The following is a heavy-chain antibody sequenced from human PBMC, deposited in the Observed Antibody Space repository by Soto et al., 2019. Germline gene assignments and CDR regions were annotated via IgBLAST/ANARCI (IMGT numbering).Heavy chain of an antibody. CDR1: GFTFSSYW. CDR2: IKQDGSEK. D-gene: IGHD6-19*01. V-gene: IGHV3-7*01. J-gene: IGHJ4*02. CDR3: ARGTGAAVAADY. Sequence: EVQLVESGGGLVQPGGSLRLSCAASGFTFSSYWMSWVRQAPGKGLEGVANIKQDGSEKFYVDSVKGRFTISRDNAKNSLYLQMNSLRAEDTAVYYCARGTGAAVAADYWGQGTLVTVSS.